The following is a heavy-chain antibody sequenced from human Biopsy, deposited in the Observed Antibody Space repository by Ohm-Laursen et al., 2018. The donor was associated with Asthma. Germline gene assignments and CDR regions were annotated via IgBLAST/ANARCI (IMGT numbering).Heavy chain of an antibody. CDR3: ARAVDYSHYYGIDV. CDR1: GYTFNSAG. V-gene: IGHV1-18*01. CDR2: ISVYNGNA. Sequence: ASVKVSCKVSGYTFNSAGITWVRQAPGQGLEWMGWISVYNGNAKVAQKLQDRVTMITDTSTSTAYMELRSLRSDDTAVYFCARAVDYSHYYGIDVWGQGTTVTVS. J-gene: IGHJ6*02. D-gene: IGHD3-10*01.